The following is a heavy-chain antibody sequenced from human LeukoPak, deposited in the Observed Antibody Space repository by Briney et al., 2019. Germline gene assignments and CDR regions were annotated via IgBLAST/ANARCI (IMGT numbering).Heavy chain of an antibody. CDR3: ARRAGAYSHPYDF. D-gene: IGHD4/OR15-4a*01. J-gene: IGHJ4*02. V-gene: IGHV3-66*04. Sequence: GGSLRLSCAASGFTVSSNYMSWVRQAPGKGLEWVSVIYSGGSTYYADSVKGRFTISRDNSKNTLYLQMNSLRAEDKAVYYCARRAGAYSHPYDFWGQGTLVTVSS. CDR2: IYSGGST. CDR1: GFTVSSNY.